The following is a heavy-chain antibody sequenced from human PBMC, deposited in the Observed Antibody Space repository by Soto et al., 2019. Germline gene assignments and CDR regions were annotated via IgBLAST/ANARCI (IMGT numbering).Heavy chain of an antibody. CDR2: IDPSDSQT. J-gene: IGHJ4*02. CDR3: ARQIYDSDTGPNFQYYFDS. V-gene: IGHV5-10-1*01. CDR1: GYSFAGYW. D-gene: IGHD3-22*01. Sequence: GDSLKISCKGSGYSFAGYWITWVRQKPGKGLEWMGRIDPSDSQTYYSPSFRGHVTISVTKSITTVFLQWSSLRASDTAMYYCARQIYDSDTGPNFQYYFDSWGQGTPVTVSS.